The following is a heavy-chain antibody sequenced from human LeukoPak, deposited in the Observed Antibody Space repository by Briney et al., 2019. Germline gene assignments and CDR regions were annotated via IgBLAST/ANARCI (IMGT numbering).Heavy chain of an antibody. D-gene: IGHD1-7*01. Sequence: GGSLRLSCAASGFSFSLLWMHWARQVPGKGPVWVSRIKTDGSLTDYADSVKGRFTISRDNAKNTLYLQMNSLRPEDTALYYCAKDLEYNWNYDSLFDYWGQGTLVTVSS. CDR3: AKDLEYNWNYDSLFDY. CDR1: GFSFSLLW. V-gene: IGHV3-74*01. CDR2: IKTDGSLT. J-gene: IGHJ4*02.